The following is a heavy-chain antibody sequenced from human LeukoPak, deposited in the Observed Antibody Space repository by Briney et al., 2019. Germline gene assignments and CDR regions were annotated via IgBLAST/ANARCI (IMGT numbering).Heavy chain of an antibody. V-gene: IGHV5-51*01. CDR2: IYPGGSNG. CDR3: ARHFHSGWFGF. CDR1: GLDFTAYG. J-gene: IGHJ4*02. D-gene: IGHD6-25*01. Sequence: GESLRISCKGSGLDFTAYGIAWVRQIPGKGLEWRGNIYPGGSNGKYSPSFQGQVTMSADKSITTVYLQWSSLKASDTAMYYCARHFHSGWFGFWGQGSLVTVSS.